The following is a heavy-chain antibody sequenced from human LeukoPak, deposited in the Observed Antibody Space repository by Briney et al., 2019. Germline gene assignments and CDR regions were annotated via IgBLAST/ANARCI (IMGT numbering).Heavy chain of an antibody. V-gene: IGHV3-74*01. CDR2: INSDGSST. CDR1: GFTFSSYW. D-gene: IGHD6-19*01. J-gene: IGHJ4*02. Sequence: PGGSLRLSCAASGFTFSSYWMHWVRQAPGKGLVWVSRINSDGSSTSYADSVRGRFSISRDNAKNTLYLQMNSLRAEDTAVYYCAKGGGSSGRSYYFDYWGQGTLVTVSS. CDR3: AKGGGSSGRSYYFDY.